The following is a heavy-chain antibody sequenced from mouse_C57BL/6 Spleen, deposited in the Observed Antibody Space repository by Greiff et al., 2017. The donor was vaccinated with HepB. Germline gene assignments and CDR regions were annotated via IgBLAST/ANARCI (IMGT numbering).Heavy chain of an antibody. CDR1: GYTFTSYW. J-gene: IGHJ4*01. V-gene: IGHV1-52*01. CDR2: IDPSDSET. D-gene: IGHD1-1*01. Sequence: QVQLQQPGAELVRPGSSVKLSCKASGYTFTSYWMHWVKQRPIQGLEWIGNIDPSDSETHYNQKFKDKATLTVDKSSSTAYMQLSSLTSGDSAVYYCARYYYGSSYAMDYWGQGTSVTVSS. CDR3: ARYYYGSSYAMDY.